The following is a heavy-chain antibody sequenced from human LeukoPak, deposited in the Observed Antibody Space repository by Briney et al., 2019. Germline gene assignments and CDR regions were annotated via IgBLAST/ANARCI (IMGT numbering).Heavy chain of an antibody. CDR3: ARDNVFYRSSGFLRDDAFDI. CDR2: IFHTGSGST. Sequence: PETLFLTCTVSGGSISPYYWSWIRQPPGKGLEWIGYIFHTGSGSTSHNPSLKSRVTISVDTSKNQFSLNLNSVTAADTAVYYCARDNVFYRSSGFLRDDAFDIWGQGTMVTVSS. D-gene: IGHD3-22*01. CDR1: GGSISPYY. J-gene: IGHJ3*02. V-gene: IGHV4-59*12.